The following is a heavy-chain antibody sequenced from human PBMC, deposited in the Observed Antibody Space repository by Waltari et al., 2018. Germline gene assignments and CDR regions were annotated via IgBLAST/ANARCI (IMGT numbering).Heavy chain of an antibody. J-gene: IGHJ6*02. CDR2: INHSGST. D-gene: IGHD6-19*01. Sequence: QVQLQQWGAGLLKPSETLSLSCAVYGGSFSGYYWSWIRQPPGKGLEWIGEINHSGSTNYNPSLKSRVTISVDTSKNQFSLKLSSVTAAETAVYYCARDGKGGWYREYYGMDVWGQGTTVTVSS. CDR1: GGSFSGYY. CDR3: ARDGKGGWYREYYGMDV. V-gene: IGHV4-34*01.